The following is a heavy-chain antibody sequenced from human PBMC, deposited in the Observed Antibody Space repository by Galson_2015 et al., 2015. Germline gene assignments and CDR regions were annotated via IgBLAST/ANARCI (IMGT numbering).Heavy chain of an antibody. D-gene: IGHD5-18*01. V-gene: IGHV4-39*01. Sequence: TLTLTCTVSGGSISSSSYYWRWIRQPPGKGLEWIGSIYYSGSTYYNPSLKSRVTISVDTSKNQFSLKLSSVTAADTAVYYCARQGTAMVLDYWGQGTLVTVSS. CDR2: IYYSGST. CDR3: ARQGTAMVLDY. J-gene: IGHJ4*01. CDR1: GGSISSSSYY.